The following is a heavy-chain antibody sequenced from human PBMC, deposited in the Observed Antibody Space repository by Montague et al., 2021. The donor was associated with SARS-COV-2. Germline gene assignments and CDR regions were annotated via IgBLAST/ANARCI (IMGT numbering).Heavy chain of an antibody. J-gene: IGHJ6*02. CDR1: GGSFSGYY. CDR3: ARVAYMEVFSVYYYGMDV. CDR2: INYSGST. D-gene: IGHD5/OR15-5a*01. Sequence: SETLSLTCTVYGGSFSGYYWSWIRQPPGKGLECIGYINYSGSTNYNPSLNSRVSISLDTSKNQFSLKLRSVTTADTAVYYCARVAYMEVFSVYYYGMDVWGQGTTVTVSS. V-gene: IGHV4-34*01.